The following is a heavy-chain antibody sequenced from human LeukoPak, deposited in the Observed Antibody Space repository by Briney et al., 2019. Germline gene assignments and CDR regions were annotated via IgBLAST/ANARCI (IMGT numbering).Heavy chain of an antibody. V-gene: IGHV3-23*01. J-gene: IGHJ4*02. CDR1: GFTFRNYA. CDR3: ATEPSRSYIFDHLDF. D-gene: IGHD3-3*01. CDR2: INGPGDST. Sequence: PGGSLRLSCAPSGFTFRNYAMSWVRQAPGKGLEWVSVINGPGDSTYYADSVKGRFTISRDNSKNTLYLQMNSLRAEDTAVYYCATEPSRSYIFDHLDFCGLGSPVTVSS.